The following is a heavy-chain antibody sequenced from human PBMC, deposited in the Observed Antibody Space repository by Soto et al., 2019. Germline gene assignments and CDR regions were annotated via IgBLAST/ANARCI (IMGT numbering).Heavy chain of an antibody. D-gene: IGHD3-22*01. CDR1: GFSFRSYA. J-gene: IGHJ3*02. CDR3: VRDDRWAFDI. V-gene: IGHV3-48*01. CDR2: ISVGRGSI. Sequence: EEQLVESGGGLVQPGGSLRVSCAASGFSFRSYAMNWVRQAPGKGLEWVSYISVGRGSIFYADSVKGRFTISRDDAKNSLYLQMNTLRGEDPAVYYCVRDDRWAFDIWGQGTMVTVSS.